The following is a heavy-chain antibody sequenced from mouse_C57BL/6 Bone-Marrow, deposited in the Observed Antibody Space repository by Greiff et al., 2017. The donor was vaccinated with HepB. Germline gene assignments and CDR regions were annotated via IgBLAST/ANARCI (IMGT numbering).Heavy chain of an antibody. CDR3: AIPNWEGYAMDY. J-gene: IGHJ4*01. V-gene: IGHV1-69*01. D-gene: IGHD4-1*01. Sequence: QVQLQHPGAELVMPGASVKLSCKASGYTFTSYWMHWVKQRPGQGLEWIGEIDPSDSYTNYNQKFKGKSTLTVDKSSSTAYMQLSSLTSEDSAVYYCAIPNWEGYAMDYWGQGTSVTVSS. CDR1: GYTFTSYW. CDR2: IDPSDSYT.